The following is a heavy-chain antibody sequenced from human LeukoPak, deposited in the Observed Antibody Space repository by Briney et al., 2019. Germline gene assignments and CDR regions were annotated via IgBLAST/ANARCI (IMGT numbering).Heavy chain of an antibody. D-gene: IGHD4-11*01. J-gene: IGHJ5*02. Sequence: PGGSLRLSCAVSGFTFSSYSMNRVRQAPGKGLEWVSSITSSSSYIYYADSVKGRFTISRDNAKNSLYLQMNSLRAEDTAVYYCARDLTVTSTCWFDRWGQGTLVTVSS. CDR1: GFTFSSYS. CDR3: ARDLTVTSTCWFDR. CDR2: ITSSSSYI. V-gene: IGHV3-21*01.